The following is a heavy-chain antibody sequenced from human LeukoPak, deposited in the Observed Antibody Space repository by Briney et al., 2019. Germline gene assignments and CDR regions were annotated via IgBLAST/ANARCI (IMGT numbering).Heavy chain of an antibody. D-gene: IGHD2-2*01. CDR2: INHSGST. CDR3: ARVGLQDIVVVPAASYYFDY. Sequence: PSETLSLTCAVDGGSFSGYYWSWIRQPPGKGLEWIGEINHSGSTNYNPSLKSRVTISVDTSKNQFSLKLSSVTAADTAVYYCARVGLQDIVVVPAASYYFDYWGQGTLVTVSS. V-gene: IGHV4-34*01. J-gene: IGHJ4*02. CDR1: GGSFSGYY.